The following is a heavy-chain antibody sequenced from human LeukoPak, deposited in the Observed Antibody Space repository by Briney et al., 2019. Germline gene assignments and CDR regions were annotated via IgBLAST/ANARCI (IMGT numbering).Heavy chain of an antibody. J-gene: IGHJ4*02. V-gene: IGHV3-11*01. CDR3: ARNKRRFDQ. CDR1: GFNISDHY. Sequence: GGSLRLSCAASGFNISDHYMSWIRQAPGRGLEWVSYISNRGFSTYYADSVKGRFTISRDNTENSLYLEMQSLRVEDTAVYYCARNKRRFDQWGQGTVVTVSS. CDR2: ISNRGFST.